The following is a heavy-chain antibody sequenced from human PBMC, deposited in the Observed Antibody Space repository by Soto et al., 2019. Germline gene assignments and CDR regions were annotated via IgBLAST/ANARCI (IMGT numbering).Heavy chain of an antibody. CDR1: GGSISSGGYY. J-gene: IGHJ4*02. D-gene: IGHD2-21*02. Sequence: QVQLQESGPGLVKPSQTLSLTCTVSGGSISSGGYYWSWIRQHPGKGLEWIGYIYYSGSTYYNPSLKSRVTISVDTSKNQFSLKLSSVTAADTAVYYCARGASELPYCGGDCYPGSFDYWGQGTLVTVSS. V-gene: IGHV4-31*03. CDR2: IYYSGST. CDR3: ARGASELPYCGGDCYPGSFDY.